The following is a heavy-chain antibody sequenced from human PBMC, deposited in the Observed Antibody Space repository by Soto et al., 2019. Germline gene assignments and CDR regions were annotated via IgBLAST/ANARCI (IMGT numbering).Heavy chain of an antibody. CDR2: ISYDGSSK. Sequence: GGSLRLSCAASGFTFSSYAMHWVRQAPGKGLEWVAVISYDGSSKYYADSVKGRFTISRDNSKNTLYLQMNSLRAEDTAVYYCARPLWRNDYNWGYFDLWGRGTLVTVS. J-gene: IGHJ2*01. CDR1: GFTFSSYA. V-gene: IGHV3-30-3*01. D-gene: IGHD4-4*01. CDR3: ARPLWRNDYNWGYFDL.